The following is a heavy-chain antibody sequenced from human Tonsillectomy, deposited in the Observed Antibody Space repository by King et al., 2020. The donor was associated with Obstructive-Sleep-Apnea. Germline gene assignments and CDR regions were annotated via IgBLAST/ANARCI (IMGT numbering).Heavy chain of an antibody. V-gene: IGHV4-4*07. J-gene: IGHJ5*02. D-gene: IGHD1-26*01. Sequence: VQLQESGPGLLKPSETLSLTCTVSGGSISSYYWSWIRQPAGKGLEWIVRMYTSGSTNYNPPLKLRITMSVDTAKNQFSLKLKFVTAADTAVYYCARDLVGATSDWFDPWGQGTLVTVSS. CDR1: GGSISSYY. CDR2: MYTSGST. CDR3: ARDLVGATSDWFDP.